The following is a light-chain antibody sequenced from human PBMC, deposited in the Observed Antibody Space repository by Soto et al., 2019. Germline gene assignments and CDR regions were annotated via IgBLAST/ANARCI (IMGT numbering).Light chain of an antibody. Sequence: DIQMTQSPSTLSASVGDSVKITCRASQRISIWLAWHQQKPGTAPKLLIYKASTLESGVPSRFSGSGSGTEFTLTISSLQPDDFATYYCQHYDGYSNSFGQGTKVEIK. CDR2: KAS. CDR1: QRISIW. CDR3: QHYDGYSNS. V-gene: IGKV1-5*03. J-gene: IGKJ2*01.